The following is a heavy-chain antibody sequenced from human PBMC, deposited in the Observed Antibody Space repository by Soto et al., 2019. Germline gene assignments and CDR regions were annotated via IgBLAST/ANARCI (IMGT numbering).Heavy chain of an antibody. CDR3: ASVYRPYRDDAFDI. J-gene: IGHJ3*02. D-gene: IGHD1-26*01. CDR2: IYYSGST. V-gene: IGHV4-39*01. CDR1: GGSISSRSYY. Sequence: SETQALTCTVFGGSISSRSYYRGWFRQPPGKGLEWIGSIYYSGSTYYNPSLKSRVTISVDTSKNQFSLKLSSVTAADTAVYYCASVYRPYRDDAFDIWGQGTMVT.